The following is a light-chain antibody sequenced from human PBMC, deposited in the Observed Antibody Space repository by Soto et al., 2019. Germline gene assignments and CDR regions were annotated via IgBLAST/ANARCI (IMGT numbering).Light chain of an antibody. V-gene: IGKV3-20*01. CDR3: QQDGSSPPFT. Sequence: EIVLTQSPGTLSLSPGEIATLSCRASQSVSSSYLAWYQQKPGQAPRLLIYGASSRATGIPDRFSGSGSGTDFTLTSSRLAPEDFAVYYCQQDGSSPPFTFGQGTELEIK. CDR2: GAS. CDR1: QSVSSSY. J-gene: IGKJ2*01.